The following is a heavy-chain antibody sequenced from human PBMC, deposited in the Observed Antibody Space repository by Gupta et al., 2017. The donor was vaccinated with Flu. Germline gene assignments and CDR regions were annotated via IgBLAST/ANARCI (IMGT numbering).Heavy chain of an antibody. J-gene: IGHJ4*02. V-gene: IGHV4-4*07. D-gene: IGHD3-16*01. CDR3: ARGAVWGSSRYSFDD. Sequence: QVQLHESGPELVKPSDTLSLTRTVPGGSISSSYWSWIRQPAGKGLEWIGRMSASGHTHYNTSLKCRMTIFIDTSKDQVYLYLSNVTAVAAAVSYCARGAVWGSSRYSFDDWGQGTLVTVSS. CDR2: MSASGHT. CDR1: GGSISSSY.